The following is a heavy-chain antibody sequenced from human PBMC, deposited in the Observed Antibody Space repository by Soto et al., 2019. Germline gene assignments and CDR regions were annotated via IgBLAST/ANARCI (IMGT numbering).Heavy chain of an antibody. CDR2: IYYSGTT. D-gene: IGHD1-26*01. CDR1: GGSIRSYY. V-gene: IGHV4-59*08. Sequence: SETLSLTCTVSGGSIRSYYWSWIRQPPGKGLEWIGYIYYSGTTSYNPSLKSRVTISVDTSKNQFSLKLSSVAAADTAVYYCARQPDKGVPGTLGFDYWGQGTLVTVSS. CDR3: ARQPDKGVPGTLGFDY. J-gene: IGHJ4*02.